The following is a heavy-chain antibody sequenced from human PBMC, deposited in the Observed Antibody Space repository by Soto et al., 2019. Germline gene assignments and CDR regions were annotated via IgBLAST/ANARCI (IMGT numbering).Heavy chain of an antibody. J-gene: IGHJ4*02. V-gene: IGHV3-30*18. CDR3: AKDCGPRETTVTTCIGY. D-gene: IGHD4-17*01. CDR1: DFTFGSYG. CDR2: MSFDGSNR. Sequence: QVPLVESGGNVVQPWRSLRLSCAGSDFTFGSYGMHWVRQAPGKGLEWVAVMSFDGSNRYYADSVKGRFTISRDNSKNTLYLQMNSLRADDTAMYYCAKDCGPRETTVTTCIGYWGQGTLVTVSS.